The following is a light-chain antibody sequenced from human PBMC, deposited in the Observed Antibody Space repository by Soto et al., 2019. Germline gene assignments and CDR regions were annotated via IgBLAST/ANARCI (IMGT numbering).Light chain of an antibody. J-gene: IGKJ4*01. CDR1: QNVRNNY. CDR3: QQFGGSPRLS. Sequence: EVVLTQSPGTLTLSPGERATLSCRASQNVRNNYLSWYQHKPGQAPRLLIYVASSSATGVPDRFSGSGSGRDFTLTITRLEPEDSAVYYCQQFGGSPRLSFGGGTKVEI. V-gene: IGKV3-20*01. CDR2: VAS.